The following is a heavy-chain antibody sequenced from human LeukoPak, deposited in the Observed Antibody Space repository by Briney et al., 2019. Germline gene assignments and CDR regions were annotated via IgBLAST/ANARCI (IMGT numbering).Heavy chain of an antibody. CDR3: AKERNTGGGYYYDMEV. CDR1: GFTFSSYW. Sequence: PGGSLRLSCAASGFTFSSYWMSWVCQAPGKGLEWVANIMQDGSEKYYVDSLKGRFTISKDNAKKSLYLQMNSLRAEDTAVYYCAKERNTGGGYYYDMEVWGKGTTVTV. V-gene: IGHV3-7*01. CDR2: IMQDGSEK. D-gene: IGHD3-16*01. J-gene: IGHJ6*03.